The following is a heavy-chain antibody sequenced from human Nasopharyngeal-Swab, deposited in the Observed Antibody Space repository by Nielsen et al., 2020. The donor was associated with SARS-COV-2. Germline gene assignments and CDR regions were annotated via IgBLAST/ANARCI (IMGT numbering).Heavy chain of an antibody. CDR1: GFSFSDHY. Sequence: GGSLRLSCAASGFSFSDHYMDWVRQAPGKGLEWVGCTRNKANSYTTEYAASVKGRFTISRDDSKNSLYLQMNGLKTEDTAVYYCARGGSGTLRGYQYAMDVWGQGTTVTVSS. CDR2: TRNKANSYTT. D-gene: IGHD3-10*01. J-gene: IGHJ6*02. V-gene: IGHV3-72*01. CDR3: ARGGSGTLRGYQYAMDV.